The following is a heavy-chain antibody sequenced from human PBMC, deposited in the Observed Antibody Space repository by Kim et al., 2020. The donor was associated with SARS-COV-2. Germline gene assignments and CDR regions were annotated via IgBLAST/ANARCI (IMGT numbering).Heavy chain of an antibody. CDR3: ARAFHVLPYWDY. Sequence: ASVKVSCKASGYSFTSYDINWVRQAPGQGLEWMGWMNPNTGKAGYAQRFQGRVTMTRDTSISTTYMELSSLRSDDTAVYYCARAFHVLPYWDYRGPGPLV. CDR2: MNPNTGKA. V-gene: IGHV1-8*01. CDR1: GYSFTSYD. D-gene: IGHD2-21*01. J-gene: IGHJ4*02.